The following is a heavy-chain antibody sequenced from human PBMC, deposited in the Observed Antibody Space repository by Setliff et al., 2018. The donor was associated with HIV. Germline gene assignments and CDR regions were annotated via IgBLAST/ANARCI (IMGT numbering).Heavy chain of an antibody. J-gene: IGHJ5*01. Sequence: GASVKVSCKASGYSFASHSLHWVRRAPGQGLEWMGWINTGNGNTKYSQKFQDRVTITRDTSANTGYMELSGLRSEDTAVYYCARDRVPKRGYTYREPDFDSWGQGTLVTVS. CDR1: GYSFASHS. CDR3: ARDRVPKRGYTYREPDFDS. CDR2: INTGNGNT. V-gene: IGHV1-3*04. D-gene: IGHD5-12*01.